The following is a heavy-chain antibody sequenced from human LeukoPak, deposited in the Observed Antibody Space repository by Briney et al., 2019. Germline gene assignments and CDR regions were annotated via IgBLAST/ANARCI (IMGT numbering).Heavy chain of an antibody. D-gene: IGHD1-1*01. CDR3: AKDFVRYNIQFDY. CDR1: GFTFSDYY. J-gene: IGHJ4*02. Sequence: GGSLRLSCAASGFTFSDYYLSWIRQAPGKWLEWVSSISGGGAGTYYADSVRGRFTISRDNSKNTLYLQMTSLRAEDTALYYCAKDFVRYNIQFDYWGQGALVTVSS. CDR2: ISGGGAGT. V-gene: IGHV3-23*01.